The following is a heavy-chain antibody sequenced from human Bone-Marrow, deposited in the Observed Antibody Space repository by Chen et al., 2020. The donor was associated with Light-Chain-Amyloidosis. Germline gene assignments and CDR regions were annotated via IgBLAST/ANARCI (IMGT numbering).Heavy chain of an antibody. CDR1: GSTFPNYW. CDR3: ARRRDGYNFDY. Sequence: EVQLEQSGQEVKKPWEPLKISCKGSGSTFPNYWTGWVRQMHGKGLEWMGVIYPDDSDARYSPSFEGQVTISADKSITTAYLQWRSLKSSDTAMYYCARRRDGYNFDYWGQGTLVTVSS. D-gene: IGHD5-12*01. J-gene: IGHJ4*02. V-gene: IGHV5-51*01. CDR2: IYPDDSDA.